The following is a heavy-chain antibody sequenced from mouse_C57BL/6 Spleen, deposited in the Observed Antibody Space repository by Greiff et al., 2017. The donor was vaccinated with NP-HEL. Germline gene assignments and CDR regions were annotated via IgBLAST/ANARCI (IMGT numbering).Heavy chain of an antibody. J-gene: IGHJ3*01. D-gene: IGHD1-1*01. CDR1: GFTFSDYG. V-gene: IGHV5-17*01. Sequence: EVKVEESGGGLVKPGGSLKLSCAASGFTFSDYGMHWVRQAPEKGLEWVAYISSGSSTIYYADTVKGRFTISRDNAKNTLFLQMTSLRSEDTAMYYCAREDYYGSAWFAYWGQGTLVTVSA. CDR3: AREDYYGSAWFAY. CDR2: ISSGSSTI.